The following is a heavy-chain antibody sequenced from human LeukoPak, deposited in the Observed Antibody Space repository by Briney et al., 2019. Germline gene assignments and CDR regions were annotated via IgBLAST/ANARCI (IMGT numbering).Heavy chain of an antibody. CDR2: ISGGTT. J-gene: IGHJ4*02. Sequence: GRSLRLPCTASGFTFGDYLMSWFRQAPGKGLEWIGFISGGTTEYAASVKGRFTISRDDSTSIAYLQMNSLTTEDTAVYYCSRGSGWLSVYWGQGTLVTVSS. CDR3: SRGSGWLSVY. CDR1: GFTFGDYL. D-gene: IGHD6-19*01. V-gene: IGHV3-49*03.